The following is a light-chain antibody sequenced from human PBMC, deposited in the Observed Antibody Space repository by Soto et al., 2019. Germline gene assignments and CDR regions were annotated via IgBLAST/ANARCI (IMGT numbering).Light chain of an antibody. CDR3: SSYAGSNIPYV. Sequence: QSALTQPPSAAGSPGQSGTISCTGTSSDVGGYNYVSWYQQHPGKAPQLVIYGVNKRASGVPDHFSGSKSGNTASLTVSGLQAEDEADYYCSSYAGSNIPYVFGTGTKLTVL. CDR2: GVN. V-gene: IGLV2-8*01. CDR1: SSDVGGYNY. J-gene: IGLJ1*01.